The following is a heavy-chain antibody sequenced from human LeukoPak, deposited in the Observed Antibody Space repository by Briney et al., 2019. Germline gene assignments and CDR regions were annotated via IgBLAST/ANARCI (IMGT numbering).Heavy chain of an antibody. D-gene: IGHD4-23*01. CDR2: ISSSGSSI. V-gene: IGHV3-48*02. CDR3: ARDYGGHGEYFDF. Sequence: PGGSLRLSCVASGFTFSNYNINWVRQAPGKGLEWVSYISSSGSSIYFADSVKGRFTISRDNAKNSLFLQMNSLRDEDTPVYYCARDYGGHGEYFDFWGQGTLVTVSS. J-gene: IGHJ4*02. CDR1: GFTFSNYN.